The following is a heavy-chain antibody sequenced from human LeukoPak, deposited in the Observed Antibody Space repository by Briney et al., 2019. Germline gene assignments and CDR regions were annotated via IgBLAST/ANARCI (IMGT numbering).Heavy chain of an antibody. Sequence: ASVKVSCKASGYTFTSYGISWVRQAPGQGLEWMGIINPSGGSTNYAQKFQGRVTMTRDMSTSTVYMELSSLRSEDTAVYYCAREGATSFLDYWGQGTLVTVSS. CDR1: GYTFTSYG. D-gene: IGHD1-26*01. CDR3: AREGATSFLDY. V-gene: IGHV1-46*01. CDR2: INPSGGST. J-gene: IGHJ4*02.